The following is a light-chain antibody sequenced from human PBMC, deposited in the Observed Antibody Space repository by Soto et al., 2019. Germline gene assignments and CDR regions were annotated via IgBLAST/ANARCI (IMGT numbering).Light chain of an antibody. Sequence: EIVLTQSPGTLSLSPGERATLSCRASQSVSSTFLAWYQQKPGQAPRLLIYGASTRATGIPDRFRGSGSGTDFTLTISRLEPEDFAVYYCQQYGSSPPWTFGQVTKVEIK. CDR3: QQYGSSPPWT. CDR2: GAS. V-gene: IGKV3-20*01. CDR1: QSVSSTF. J-gene: IGKJ1*01.